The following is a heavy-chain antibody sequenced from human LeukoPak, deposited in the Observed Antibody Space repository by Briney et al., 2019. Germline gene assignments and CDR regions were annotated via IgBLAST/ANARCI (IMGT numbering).Heavy chain of an antibody. CDR1: XSFS. D-gene: IGHD1-14*01. CDR3: ARETTPGDY. Sequence: XSFSXNWVRQAPGKGMEWLSSISSSSNYIYYADSVKGRFTISRDNAKNSLYLQMNSLRAEDTAVYYCARETTPGDYWGQGTLVTVSS. CDR2: ISSSSNYI. J-gene: IGHJ4*02. V-gene: IGHV3-21*01.